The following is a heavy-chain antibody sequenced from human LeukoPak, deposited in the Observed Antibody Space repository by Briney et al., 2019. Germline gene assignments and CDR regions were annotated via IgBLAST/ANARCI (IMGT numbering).Heavy chain of an antibody. Sequence: GGSLRLSCAASGFTFSSYGMHWVRQAPGKGLEWVAVISYDGSNKYYADSVKGRFTISRDNSKNTLYLQMNSLRSDDTAVYYCARRNTVNAFDIWGQGTMVTVSS. CDR2: ISYDGSNK. V-gene: IGHV3-30*03. J-gene: IGHJ3*02. CDR1: GFTFSSYG. CDR3: ARRNTVNAFDI. D-gene: IGHD2-2*02.